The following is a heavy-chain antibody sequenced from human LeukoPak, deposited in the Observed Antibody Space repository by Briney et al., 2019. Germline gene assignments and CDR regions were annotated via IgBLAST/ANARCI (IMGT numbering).Heavy chain of an antibody. V-gene: IGHV1-2*06. CDR2: INPNSGGT. CDR1: GYTFTGYY. D-gene: IGHD3-22*01. CDR3: ASVGYDSNGYSPYYFDY. Sequence: GASVKVSCKASGYTFTGYYMHWVRQAPGQGLEWMGRINPNSGGTTYAQKSQGRVTMTRDTSISTAYMELSRLRSDDTAVYYCASVGYDSNGYSPYYFDYWGQGTLVTVSS. J-gene: IGHJ4*02.